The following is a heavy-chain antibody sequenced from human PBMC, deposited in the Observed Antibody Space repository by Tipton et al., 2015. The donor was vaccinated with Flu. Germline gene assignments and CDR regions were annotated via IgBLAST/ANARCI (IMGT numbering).Heavy chain of an antibody. J-gene: IGHJ3*02. CDR1: GGSISSYY. CDR3: ARDAGRGEAFDI. CDR2: IYYSGST. Sequence: TLSLTCTVSGGSISSYYRGWIRQPPGKGLEWIGSIYYSGSTYYNPSLKSRVTISVDTSKNQFSLKLSSVTAADTAVYYCARDAGRGEAFDIWGQGTMVTVSS. D-gene: IGHD3-10*01. V-gene: IGHV4-39*07.